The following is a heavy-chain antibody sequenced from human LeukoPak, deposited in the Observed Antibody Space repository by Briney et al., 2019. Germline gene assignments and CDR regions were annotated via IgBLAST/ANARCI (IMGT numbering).Heavy chain of an antibody. D-gene: IGHD3-3*01. CDR3: ARGRQRRDFWSLGYFDY. CDR2: ISSSGSTI. Sequence: PGGSLRLSCAASGFTFSSYEMNWVRQAPGKGREWVSYISSSGSTIYYADSVKGRFTISRDNAKNSLYLQMDSLRAEDPAVYYCARGRQRRDFWSLGYFDYWGQGTLVTVSS. V-gene: IGHV3-48*03. J-gene: IGHJ4*02. CDR1: GFTFSSYE.